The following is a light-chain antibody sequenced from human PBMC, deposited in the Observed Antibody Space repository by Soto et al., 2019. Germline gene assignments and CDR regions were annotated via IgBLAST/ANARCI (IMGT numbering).Light chain of an antibody. CDR1: QSVGGY. CDR3: QQRSSWPRIT. J-gene: IGKJ3*01. CDR2: AAS. Sequence: IVLTQSPATLSLSPGERATLSCRASQSVGGYLAWYQQNPGQAPRLLIYAASNRATGIPARFSGSGSGTDFSLTISSMEPEDFAIYYCQQRSSWPRITFGPGTKVDLK. V-gene: IGKV3-11*01.